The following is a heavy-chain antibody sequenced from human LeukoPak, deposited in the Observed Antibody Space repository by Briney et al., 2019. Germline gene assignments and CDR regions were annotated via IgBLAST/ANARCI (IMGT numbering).Heavy chain of an antibody. Sequence: GGSLRLSCAASGFTFSSYAMHWVRQAPGPGLEWVAVISYDGSNKYYADSVKGRFTISRDNSKNTLYLQMNSLRAEDTAVYYCARGGLGGYSYGLDAFDIWGQGTMVTVSS. V-gene: IGHV3-30*04. CDR1: GFTFSSYA. D-gene: IGHD5-18*01. CDR3: ARGGLGGYSYGLDAFDI. CDR2: ISYDGSNK. J-gene: IGHJ3*02.